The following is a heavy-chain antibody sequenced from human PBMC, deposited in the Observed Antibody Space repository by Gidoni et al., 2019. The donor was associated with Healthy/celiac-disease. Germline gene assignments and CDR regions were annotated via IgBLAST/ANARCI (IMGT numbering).Heavy chain of an antibody. CDR1: GFTFSSYG. V-gene: IGHV3-33*01. Sequence: QVQLVESGGGVVQPGRSLRLSCAASGFTFSSYGMHWVRQAPGKGLEGVAVIWYDGSNKYYADSVKGRFTISRDNSKNTLYLQMNSLRAEDTAVYYCARDRVNDFMGDMDVWGKGTTVTVSS. D-gene: IGHD3-3*01. J-gene: IGHJ6*03. CDR2: IWYDGSNK. CDR3: ARDRVNDFMGDMDV.